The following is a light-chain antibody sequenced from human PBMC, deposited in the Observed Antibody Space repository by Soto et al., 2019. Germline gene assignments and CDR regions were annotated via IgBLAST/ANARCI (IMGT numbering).Light chain of an antibody. J-gene: IGLJ1*01. CDR3: AIWDESMRVYV. CDR1: SSRSESNY. CDR2: RND. V-gene: IGLV1-47*01. Sequence: QAALPQPPSASGTPGQRVTISCSTSSSRSESNYVYWYQQLPGTAPKLLNYRNDQRPPGVPDRFSGSKSGTSASLAISGLRSEDEADYYCAIWDESMRVYVFATGTNVTLL.